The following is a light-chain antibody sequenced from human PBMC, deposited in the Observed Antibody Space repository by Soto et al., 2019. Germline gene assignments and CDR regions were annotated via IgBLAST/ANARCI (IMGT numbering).Light chain of an antibody. CDR3: QQYGTSPIT. V-gene: IGKV3-20*01. CDR1: QTVTSNY. J-gene: IGKJ5*01. Sequence: DIVLTQSPGALSLSPGEEATLSCMASQTVTSNYLVWYQQRPGQAPRLLIYGASARATGIPDRFSGSGSGRDFTLTISRLEPADFAVYYCQQYGTSPITFGQGTRLEIK. CDR2: GAS.